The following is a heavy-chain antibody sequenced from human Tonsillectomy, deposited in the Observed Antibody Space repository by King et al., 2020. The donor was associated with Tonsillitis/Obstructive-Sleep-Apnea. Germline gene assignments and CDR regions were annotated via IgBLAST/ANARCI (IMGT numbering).Heavy chain of an antibody. Sequence: QLQESGPGLVKPSETLSLTCTVSGGSISSYYWSWIRQPPGKELEWIGYIDYSGSTNYNPSLKSRVSISVDTSKKQFSLKLSSLTAADTAVYYCAREEPGMDAFDIWGQGTMVTVSS. J-gene: IGHJ3*02. CDR1: GGSISSYY. D-gene: IGHD1-14*01. CDR2: IDYSGST. V-gene: IGHV4-59*01. CDR3: AREEPGMDAFDI.